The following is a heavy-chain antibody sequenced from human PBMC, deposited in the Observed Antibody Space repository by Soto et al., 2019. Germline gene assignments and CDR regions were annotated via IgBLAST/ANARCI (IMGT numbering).Heavy chain of an antibody. V-gene: IGHV4-59*01. CDR1: GGSISSYY. D-gene: IGHD2-15*01. J-gene: IGHJ3*02. CDR2: IYYSGST. Sequence: QVQLQESGPGLVKPSETLSLTCTVSGGSISSYYWSWIRQPPGKGLEWIGYIYYSGSTNYNPSLKSRVTISVDTSKNQFSLKLSSVTVADTAVYYCATGAGYCSGGSCYFGAFDIWVQGTMVTVSS. CDR3: ATGAGYCSGGSCYFGAFDI.